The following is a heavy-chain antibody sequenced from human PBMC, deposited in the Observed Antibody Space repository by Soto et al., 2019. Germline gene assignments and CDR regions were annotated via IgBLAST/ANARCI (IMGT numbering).Heavy chain of an antibody. V-gene: IGHV4-59*08. CDR3: ARRDGSCIDY. D-gene: IGHD2-15*01. J-gene: IGHJ4*02. CDR2: IYYSGST. CDR1: GGSISNYY. Sequence: SETLSLTCTVSGGSISNYYWSWIRQPPGKGLEWIAYIYYSGSTNYNPSLKSRVTISVDTSKNQFSLKLSSVTAADAAVYYCARRDGSCIDYWGQGTLVTVSS.